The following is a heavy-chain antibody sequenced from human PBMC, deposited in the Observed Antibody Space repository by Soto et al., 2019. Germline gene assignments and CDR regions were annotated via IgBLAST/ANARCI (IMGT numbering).Heavy chain of an antibody. Sequence: QVQLVQSGAEVKKPGASVKVSCKASGYTFTSYGISWVRQAPGQGLEWMGWTSAYNGNTNYAQKLQGRVTMTTDTSTSTAYMELRSLRSDDTAVYYCARDLSIVVAPYYFDYWGQGTLVTVSS. CDR3: ARDLSIVVAPYYFDY. J-gene: IGHJ4*02. D-gene: IGHD3-22*01. CDR1: GYTFTSYG. CDR2: TSAYNGNT. V-gene: IGHV1-18*01.